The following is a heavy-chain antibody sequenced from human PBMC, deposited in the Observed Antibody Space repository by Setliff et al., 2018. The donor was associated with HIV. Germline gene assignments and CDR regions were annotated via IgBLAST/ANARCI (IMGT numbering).Heavy chain of an antibody. J-gene: IGHJ5*02. CDR3: ALDLPGPAITSGWMKNWFDP. CDR2: IIPIFGTT. V-gene: IGHV1-69*05. Sequence: SVKVSCKASGGTFSSYAISWVRQAPGQGLEWMGGIIPIFGTTNYAQKFQGRVTMTTATSSDTAYLYLSSLRSEDTALYYCALDLPGPAITSGWMKNWFDPWGQGTLVTVSS. D-gene: IGHD6-19*01. CDR1: GGTFSSYA.